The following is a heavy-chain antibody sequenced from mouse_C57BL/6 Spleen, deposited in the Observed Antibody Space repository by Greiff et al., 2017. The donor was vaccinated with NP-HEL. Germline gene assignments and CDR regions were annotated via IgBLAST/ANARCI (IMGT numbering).Heavy chain of an antibody. CDR3: TRDGYGSSWFAY. Sequence: EVKVVDSGAGLVKPGGSLKLSCAASGFTFSSYAMSWVRQTPEKRLEWVAYISSGGDYIYYADTVKGRFTISRVNARNTLYLQMSSLKSEDTAMYYCTRDGYGSSWFAYWGQGTLVTVSA. CDR2: ISSGGDYI. D-gene: IGHD1-1*01. CDR1: GFTFSSYA. V-gene: IGHV5-9-1*02. J-gene: IGHJ3*01.